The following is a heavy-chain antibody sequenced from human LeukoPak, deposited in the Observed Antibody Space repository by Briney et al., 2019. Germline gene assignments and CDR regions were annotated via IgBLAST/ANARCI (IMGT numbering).Heavy chain of an antibody. CDR2: IKQDGSEK. CDR1: GFTFSTYA. Sequence: GGSLRLSCAASGFTFSTYAMSWVRQAPGKGLEWVANIKQDGSEKYYVDSVKGRFTISRDNAKNSLYLQVNSLRAEDTAVYYCARNQRRLDYWGQGTLVTVSS. V-gene: IGHV3-7*01. D-gene: IGHD1-14*01. CDR3: ARNQRRLDY. J-gene: IGHJ4*02.